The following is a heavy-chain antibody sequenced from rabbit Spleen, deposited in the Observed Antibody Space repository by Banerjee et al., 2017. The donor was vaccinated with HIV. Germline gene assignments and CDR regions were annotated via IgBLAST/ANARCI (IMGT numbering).Heavy chain of an antibody. CDR2: TILGSGGNI. D-gene: IGHD6-1*01. CDR3: ARDKNDGYGYADL. CDR1: GFDFSGRAL. V-gene: IGHV1S45*01. J-gene: IGHJ6*01. Sequence: QEQLVESGGGLVKPGASLTLTCTASGFDFSGRALMWWVRQAPGKGLEWIGCTILGSGGNIWYASWVNGRFTISKTSSTTVTLQMTSLTAADTATYFCARDKNDGYGYADLWGPGTLVTVS.